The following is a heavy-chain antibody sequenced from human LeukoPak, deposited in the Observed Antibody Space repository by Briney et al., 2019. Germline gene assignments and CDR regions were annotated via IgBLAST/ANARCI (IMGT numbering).Heavy chain of an antibody. V-gene: IGHV4-39*01. CDR1: GASITSSTHY. D-gene: IGHD1-26*01. J-gene: IGHJ4*02. CDR3: ASTGVGASSSDFDY. Sequence: PSETLSLTCIVSGASITSSTHYWAWIRQPPGKGLEWIGSIYYSGTTYYNPFLRRRVTISMDTSKNQFSLKLRSVTAADAAVFYCASTGVGASSSDFDYWGQGTLVTVSS. CDR2: IYYSGTT.